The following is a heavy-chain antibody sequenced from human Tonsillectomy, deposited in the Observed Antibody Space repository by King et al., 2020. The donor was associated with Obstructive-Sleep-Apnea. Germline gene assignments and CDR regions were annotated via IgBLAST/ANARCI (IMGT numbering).Heavy chain of an antibody. Sequence: VQLVESGGGLVQPGRSLRLSCAASGFTFDDYAMHWVRQAPGKGLEWVSGISWNSGSIGYADSVKGRFTISRDNAKNSLYLQMNSLRAEDTALYYCAKLGILWFGEVHDAFDIWGQGTMVTVSS. J-gene: IGHJ3*02. V-gene: IGHV3-9*01. CDR1: GFTFDDYA. D-gene: IGHD3-10*01. CDR2: ISWNSGSI. CDR3: AKLGILWFGEVHDAFDI.